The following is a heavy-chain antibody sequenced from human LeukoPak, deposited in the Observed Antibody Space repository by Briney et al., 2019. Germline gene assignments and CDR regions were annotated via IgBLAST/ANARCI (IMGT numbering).Heavy chain of an antibody. Sequence: SETLSLTCAVSGYSISSGDWWGWIRQPPGKGLEWIGYIYSGGNTHYNPSLKSRVTISVDKSKNQFSLKLSSVTAADTAVYYCARSLYGSGTHSNYWGQGTLVTVSS. J-gene: IGHJ4*02. D-gene: IGHD3-10*01. CDR1: GYSISSGDW. CDR2: IYSGGNT. V-gene: IGHV4-28*01. CDR3: ARSLYGSGTHSNY.